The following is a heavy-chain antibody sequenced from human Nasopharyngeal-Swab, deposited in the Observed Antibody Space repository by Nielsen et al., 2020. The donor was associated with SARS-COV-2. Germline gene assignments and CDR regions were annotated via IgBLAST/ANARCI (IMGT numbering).Heavy chain of an antibody. J-gene: IGHJ5*02. Sequence: WIRQSPSRGLEWLGRTYYRSKWYNDYAVSVKSRITINPDTSKNQFSLRLNSVTPEDTAVYYCARIAVAGHNWFDPWGQGTLVTVSS. CDR3: ARIAVAGHNWFDP. D-gene: IGHD6-19*01. CDR2: TYYRSKWYN. V-gene: IGHV6-1*01.